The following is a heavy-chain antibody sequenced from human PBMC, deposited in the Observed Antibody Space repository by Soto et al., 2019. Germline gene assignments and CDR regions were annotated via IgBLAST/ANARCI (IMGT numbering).Heavy chain of an antibody. CDR3: ARDGYSYALNY. Sequence: XGSLRLSCSASGVSVSSYHMSWVRQAPGKGLEWVSGIDSDAKTFYADSVKGRFTISRDNSKNTLFLQVNRLRAGDTAVYFCARDGYSYALNYWGQGNLVTVSS. CDR2: IDSDAKT. J-gene: IGHJ4*02. D-gene: IGHD5-18*01. V-gene: IGHV3-53*01. CDR1: GVSVSSYH.